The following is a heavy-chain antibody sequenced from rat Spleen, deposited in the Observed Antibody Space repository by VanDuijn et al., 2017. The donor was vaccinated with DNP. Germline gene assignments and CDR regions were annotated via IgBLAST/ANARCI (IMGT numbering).Heavy chain of an antibody. Sequence: EVQLVESGGGLVQPGRSLKLSCAASGFTFSNYGMAWVRQAPTKGLEWVASIGTDDTNTDFRDSVKDRFTISRDNAKNTQYLQMDSLRSEDTATYYCATHTTGITYWFAYWGQGTLVTVSS. J-gene: IGHJ3*01. D-gene: IGHD1-9*01. CDR1: GFTFSNYG. V-gene: IGHV5S13*01. CDR3: ATHTTGITYWFAY. CDR2: IGTDDTNT.